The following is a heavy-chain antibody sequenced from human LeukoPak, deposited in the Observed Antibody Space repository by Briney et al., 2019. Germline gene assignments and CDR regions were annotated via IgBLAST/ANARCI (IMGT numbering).Heavy chain of an antibody. V-gene: IGHV3-30-3*01. CDR1: GFTFSSYA. CDR3: ARSPWLWFGEFLYGMDV. CDR2: ISYDGSNK. D-gene: IGHD3-10*01. Sequence: PGGSLRLSCAASGFTFSSYAMHWVRQAPGKGLEWVAVISYDGSNKYYADSVKGRFTISRDNSKNTLYLQMNSLRAEDTAVYYCARSPWLWFGEFLYGMDVWGQGTTVTVSS. J-gene: IGHJ6*02.